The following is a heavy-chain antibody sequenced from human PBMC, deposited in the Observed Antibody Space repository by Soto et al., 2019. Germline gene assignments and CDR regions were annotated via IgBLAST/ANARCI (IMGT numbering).Heavy chain of an antibody. J-gene: IGHJ5*02. CDR1: GGAYIGGY. D-gene: IGHD2-2*01. V-gene: IGHV4-34*01. Sequence: PSCSVWNTGAEDGGAYIGGYWSWNRQPPGKGLERIGEINHSGSTNYNPSLKSRVTISVDTSKIQFSLKLSSVTAGDTGVYYCARARYGQLPKRSVWFDPWGQGTLVTVFS. CDR2: INHSGST. CDR3: ARARYGQLPKRSVWFDP.